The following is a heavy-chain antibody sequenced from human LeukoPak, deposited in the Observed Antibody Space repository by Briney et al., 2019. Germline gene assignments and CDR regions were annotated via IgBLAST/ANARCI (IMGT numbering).Heavy chain of an antibody. Sequence: PSETLSLTCTVSGGSISSYYWSWIRQPPGKGLEWIGYIYYSGSTNYNPSLKSRVTISVDTSKNQFPLKLSSVTAADTAVYYCARVGSSTSWVYWGQGTLVTVSS. J-gene: IGHJ4*02. CDR3: ARVGSSTSWVY. CDR2: IYYSGST. V-gene: IGHV4-59*01. CDR1: GGSISSYY. D-gene: IGHD2-2*01.